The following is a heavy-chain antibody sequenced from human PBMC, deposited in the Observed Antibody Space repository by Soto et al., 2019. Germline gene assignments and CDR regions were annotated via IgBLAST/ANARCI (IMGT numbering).Heavy chain of an antibody. CDR1: GGTVSSYA. CDR3: ARGVVDYYGTPPARYDFDMDV. D-gene: IGHD3-10*01. J-gene: IGHJ6*02. CDR2: IIPIFGTA. Sequence: GSAVKVSCKASGGTVSSYATTWVRQAPGLGLEWMVGIIPIFGTANYAQKFQGRVTITADESTSTAYMELSSLRSEDTAVYYCARGVVDYYGTPPARYDFDMDVWAQGTPVTV. V-gene: IGHV1-69*13.